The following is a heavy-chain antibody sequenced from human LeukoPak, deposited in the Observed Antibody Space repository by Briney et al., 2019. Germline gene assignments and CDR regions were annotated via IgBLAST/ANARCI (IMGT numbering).Heavy chain of an antibody. J-gene: IGHJ4*02. Sequence: PSETLSLTCTVSGGSISSYYWSWIRQPPGKGLEWIGYIYYTGSTNYNPSPKSRVTISVDTSKNQFSLRLSSVTAADTAVYYCAASARLILQESVYWGQGTQVTVSS. CDR1: GGSISSYY. CDR2: IYYTGST. CDR3: AASARLILQESVY. D-gene: IGHD6-19*01. V-gene: IGHV4-59*08.